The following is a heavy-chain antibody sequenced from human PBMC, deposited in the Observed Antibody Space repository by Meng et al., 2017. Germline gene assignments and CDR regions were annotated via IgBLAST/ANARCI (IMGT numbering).Heavy chain of an antibody. Sequence: QSLSLTCANSGDSVSSTTAAWSWVRQSPSRGLEWLARTYYRSMWYNDYAVSVQSRITINAYTSTNQFSLQMNSVKHADTAVYYSARSLYHGNYDSWGQGTRVTVSS. J-gene: IGHJ5*01. CDR1: GDSVSSTTAA. CDR2: TYYRSMWYN. D-gene: IGHD1-7*01. V-gene: IGHV6-1*01. CDR3: ARSLYHGNYDS.